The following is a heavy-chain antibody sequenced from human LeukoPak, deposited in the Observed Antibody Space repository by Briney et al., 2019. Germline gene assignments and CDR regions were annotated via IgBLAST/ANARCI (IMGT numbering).Heavy chain of an antibody. CDR2: IYYSGST. Sequence: PSETLSLTCTVSGGSISSYYWSWIRQPPGKGLEWIGYIYYSGSTNYNPSLKSRVTISVDTSKNQFSLKLSSVTAADTAVYYCAREYSSGQSGWFDPWGQGTLVTVSS. D-gene: IGHD6-19*01. CDR3: AREYSSGQSGWFDP. CDR1: GGSISSYY. J-gene: IGHJ5*02. V-gene: IGHV4-59*01.